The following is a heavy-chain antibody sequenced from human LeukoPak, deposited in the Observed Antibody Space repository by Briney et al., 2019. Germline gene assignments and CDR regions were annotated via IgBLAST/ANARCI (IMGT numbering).Heavy chain of an antibody. CDR3: AKDLSYDSSGYYAY. CDR1: GFTFSSYG. CDR2: IRYDGSNK. Sequence: QPGGSLRLSCAASGFTFSSYGMHWVRQAPGKGLEWVAFIRYDGSNKYYADSVKGRFTISRDNSKNTLYLQMNSLRAEDTAVYYCAKDLSYDSSGYYAYWGQGTLVTVSS. D-gene: IGHD3-22*01. J-gene: IGHJ4*02. V-gene: IGHV3-30*02.